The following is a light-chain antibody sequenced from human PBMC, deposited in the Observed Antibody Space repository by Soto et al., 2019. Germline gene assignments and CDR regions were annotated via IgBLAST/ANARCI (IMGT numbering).Light chain of an antibody. CDR3: LQHYAWPWT. J-gene: IGKJ1*01. Sequence: EIVMTQSPGTLPVFPGESVTLSCRASQSVNGYLDWFQHKPGQAPRLVLKRIFIRSIGVPARFSGSGSETEFTLTINGLQSEDSGVYYCLQHYAWPWTFGQGTKVDIK. CDR2: RIF. V-gene: IGKV3-15*01. CDR1: QSVNGY.